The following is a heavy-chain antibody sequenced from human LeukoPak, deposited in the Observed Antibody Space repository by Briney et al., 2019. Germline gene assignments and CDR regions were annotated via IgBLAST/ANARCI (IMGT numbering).Heavy chain of an antibody. V-gene: IGHV4-59*11. CDR2: IYNSGST. Sequence: SETLSLTCTVSGGSISSHYWSWIRQPPGKGLEWIGCIYNSGSTNYNPSLKSRVTMSVDTSKNQFSLKLSSVTAADTAVYYCARAAYSSSWSRYYYYYMDVWGKGTTVTVSS. CDR3: ARAAYSSSWSRYYYYYMDV. D-gene: IGHD6-13*01. J-gene: IGHJ6*03. CDR1: GGSISSHY.